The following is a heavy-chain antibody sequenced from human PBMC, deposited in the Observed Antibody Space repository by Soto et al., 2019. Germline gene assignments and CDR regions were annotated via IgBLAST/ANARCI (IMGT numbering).Heavy chain of an antibody. V-gene: IGHV1-69*01. CDR2: IIPIFGTA. Sequence: QGQLVQSGAEVKKPGASVKVSCKASGGTFSSYAISWVRQAPGQGLEWMGGIIPIFGTANYAQKFQGRDTITADESTSKAYMELSSLRSKDTAVYYFARGWASGVVPKYGMDVWGQGTTVTVSS. CDR3: ARGWASGVVPKYGMDV. J-gene: IGHJ6*02. CDR1: GGTFSSYA. D-gene: IGHD2-21*01.